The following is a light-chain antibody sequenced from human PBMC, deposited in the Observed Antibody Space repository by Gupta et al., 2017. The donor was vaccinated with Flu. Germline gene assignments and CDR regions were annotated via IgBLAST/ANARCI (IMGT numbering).Light chain of an antibody. Sequence: SALTQPASVSGSPGQSITISCTGTSSDVGSYNLVSWYQQHPGKAPKLMIYEGSNRPSGVANRFTGSKSGNTASLTISGHKAEDEADYYCCSYAGSSTWVFGGGTKLTVL. CDR1: SSDVGSYNL. V-gene: IGLV2-23*01. CDR2: EGS. CDR3: CSYAGSSTWV. J-gene: IGLJ3*02.